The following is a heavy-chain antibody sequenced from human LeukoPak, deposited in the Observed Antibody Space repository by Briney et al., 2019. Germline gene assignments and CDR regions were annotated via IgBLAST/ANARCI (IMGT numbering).Heavy chain of an antibody. Sequence: SETLSLTCTVSGGSISSYYWSWIRQPPGKGLEWIGYIYYSGSTNDNPSIKRRVTISVDTSKKQFSLKLSSVTAADTAVYYCARGPDYYGSGSLPCDYYYYYMDVWGKGTTVTVSS. CDR1: GGSISSYY. CDR2: IYYSGST. J-gene: IGHJ6*03. V-gene: IGHV4-59*01. CDR3: ARGPDYYGSGSLPCDYYYYYMDV. D-gene: IGHD3-10*01.